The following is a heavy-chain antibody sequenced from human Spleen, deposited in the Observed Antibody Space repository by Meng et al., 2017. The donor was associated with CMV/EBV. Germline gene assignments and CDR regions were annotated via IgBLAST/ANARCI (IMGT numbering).Heavy chain of an antibody. Sequence: TFSDYGINWGRQAPGQRLEWMGWINIFDGNTEYAQKLQGRVIMTTDISTSTAYMELRSLRFDDTAVYYCVRVSRYDRGSTVGWYRDKCWGQGTLVTVSS. V-gene: IGHV1-18*01. D-gene: IGHD6-19*01. CDR2: INIFDGNT. J-gene: IGHJ4*02. CDR3: VRVSRYDRGSTVGWYRDKC. CDR1: TFSDYG.